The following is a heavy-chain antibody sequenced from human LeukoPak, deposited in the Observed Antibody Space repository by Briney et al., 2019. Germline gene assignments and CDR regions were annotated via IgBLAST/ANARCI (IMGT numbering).Heavy chain of an antibody. J-gene: IGHJ4*02. CDR3: TCPSAAGPN. CDR1: GFTFSSYW. D-gene: IGHD6-13*01. V-gene: IGHV3-7*03. Sequence: GGSLRLSCAASGFTFSSYWMSWVRQAPGPGLEWEANIKQDGSQKYYVDSVKSRFTISRDNAKNSLYLQMNSLRAEDTAMYYCTCPSAAGPNWGQGTLVTVSS. CDR2: IKQDGSQK.